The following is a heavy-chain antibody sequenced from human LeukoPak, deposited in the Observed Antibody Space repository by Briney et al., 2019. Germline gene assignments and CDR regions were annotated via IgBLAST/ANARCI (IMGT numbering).Heavy chain of an antibody. CDR2: ICGSGGST. D-gene: IGHD2-15*01. J-gene: IGHJ4*02. Sequence: GGSLRLSCAASGFTFSSYAMSWVRQAPGKGLEWVSAICGSGGSTYYADSGKVRFPISRDNSKNTLYLQMNRPRAEDTAVYYCAKSRAIVVVVAATPLDYWGQGTLVTVSS. CDR3: AKSRAIVVVVAATPLDY. V-gene: IGHV3-23*01. CDR1: GFTFSSYA.